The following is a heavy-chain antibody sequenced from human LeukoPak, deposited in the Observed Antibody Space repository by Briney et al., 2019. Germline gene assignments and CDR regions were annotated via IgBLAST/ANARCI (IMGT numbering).Heavy chain of an antibody. D-gene: IGHD6-13*01. J-gene: IGHJ6*03. CDR3: AKAAPTYYYYHMDG. CDR2: ISWSSGGI. V-gene: IGHV3-9*02. Sequence: GRSLRPSCAPSGFTSADFAMHCGRQAPRKGQEWVLGISWSSGGIGYADSVKGRFTISRDNAKNSLYLQMNSLRADDTALYYCAKAAPTYYYYHMDGWGKGTTVTVSS. CDR1: GFTSADFA.